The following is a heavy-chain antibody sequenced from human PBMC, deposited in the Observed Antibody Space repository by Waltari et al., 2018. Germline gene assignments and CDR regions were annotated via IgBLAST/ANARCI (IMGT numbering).Heavy chain of an antibody. Sequence: QVLLQQWGAGLLKPSETLSLSCAVHGGSSFSAYFWNWVRQVPGKVLEWIGEITDRGLTNDNPALKSRATISVDTSRNQFSLTLTSVTAADTALYYCARSAAIVVRGRYFQYWGQGTLVTVSS. CDR2: ITDRGLT. V-gene: IGHV4-34*02. CDR3: ARSAAIVVRGRYFQY. D-gene: IGHD3-10*01. J-gene: IGHJ1*01. CDR1: GGSSFSAYF.